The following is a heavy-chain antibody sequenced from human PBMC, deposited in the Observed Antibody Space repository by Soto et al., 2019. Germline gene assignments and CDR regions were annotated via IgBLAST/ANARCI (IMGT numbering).Heavy chain of an antibody. D-gene: IGHD1-26*01. CDR1: GFDFGSFC. V-gene: IGHV1-58*02. CDR3: SADHPHMAMGWPV. J-gene: IGHJ6*02. CDR2: IVVVSGST. Sequence: SVKVSFEASGFDFGSFCIQFLRQTRGRGLEWIGWIVVVSGSTNYARHFQGRVAISRDMSSSTAYLDLYDLKSDDTAVYFCSADHPHMAMGWPVWGQGTTVTVSS.